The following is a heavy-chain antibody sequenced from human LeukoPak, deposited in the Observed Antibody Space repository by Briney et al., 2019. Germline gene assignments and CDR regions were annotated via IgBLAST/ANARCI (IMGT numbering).Heavy chain of an antibody. CDR2: INPNSGDT. D-gene: IGHD1-26*01. J-gene: IGHJ5*02. Sequence: GASVKVSCKASGYTFTGYHLHWVRQAPGHGLEWMGWINPNSGDTNYEQKFQGRVTMTRDTSITTAYMELSRLKSDDTAVYYCARSDKVGPTTWPTDRGAWFDPWGQGTLVTVSS. CDR3: ARSDKVGPTTWPTDRGAWFDP. V-gene: IGHV1-2*02. CDR1: GYTFTGYH.